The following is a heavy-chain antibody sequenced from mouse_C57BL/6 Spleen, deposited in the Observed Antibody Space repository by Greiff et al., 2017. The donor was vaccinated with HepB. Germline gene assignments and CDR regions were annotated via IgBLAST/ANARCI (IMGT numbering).Heavy chain of an antibody. CDR2: ISNGGGST. V-gene: IGHV5-12*01. J-gene: IGHJ3*01. CDR3: ASGDYDAAWFAY. CDR1: GFTFSDYY. Sequence: EVKVVESGGGLVQPGGSLKLSCAASGFTFSDYYMYWVRQTPEKRLEWVAYISNGGGSTYYPDTVKGRFTISRDNAKNTLYLQMSRLKSEDTAMYYCASGDYDAAWFAYWGQGTLVTVSA. D-gene: IGHD2-4*01.